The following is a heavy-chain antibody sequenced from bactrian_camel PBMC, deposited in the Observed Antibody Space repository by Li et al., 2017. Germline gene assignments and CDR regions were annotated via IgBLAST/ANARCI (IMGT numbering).Heavy chain of an antibody. Sequence: HVQLVESGGGLVQPGGSLRVSCAASGFTLSSYRTYWVRQAPGKGLEWVSIINRGGTTYYADSMKGRFTISKDIPKDTVYLQLNSLKTEDTAMYYCTKELEELGQGTQVTVS. CDR2: IINRGGTT. CDR1: GFTLSSYR. J-gene: IGHJ4*01. D-gene: IGHD7*01. V-gene: IGHV3S1*01.